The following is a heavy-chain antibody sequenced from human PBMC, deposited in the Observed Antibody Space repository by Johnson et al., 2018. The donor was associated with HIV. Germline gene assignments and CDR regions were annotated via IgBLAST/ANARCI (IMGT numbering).Heavy chain of an antibody. CDR3: AKEGRYVEGAFDI. CDR2: ISYDGSNK. Sequence: QVQLVESGGDLVQPGGSLRLSCAASGFTFSSYAMHWVRQAPGKGLEWVAVISYDGSNKYYADSVKGRFTISRDNSKNTLYLQMNSLRAEDTAVYYCAKEGRYVEGAFDIWGQGTMVTVSS. CDR1: GFTFSSYA. J-gene: IGHJ3*02. V-gene: IGHV3-30*04. D-gene: IGHD5-12*01.